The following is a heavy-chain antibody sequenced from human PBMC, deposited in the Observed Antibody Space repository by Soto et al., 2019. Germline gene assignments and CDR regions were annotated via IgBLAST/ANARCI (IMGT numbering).Heavy chain of an antibody. CDR1: AYTFTSYG. V-gene: IGHV1-18*01. D-gene: IGHD6-19*01. Sequence: ASVKVSCKASAYTFTSYGISWVRQAPGQGLEWMGWISAYNGNTNYAQKLQGRVTMTTDTSTSTAYMELSSLRSEDTAVYYCARAVAGGVYYYYGMDVWGQGTTVTVSS. CDR3: ARAVAGGVYYYYGMDV. CDR2: ISAYNGNT. J-gene: IGHJ6*02.